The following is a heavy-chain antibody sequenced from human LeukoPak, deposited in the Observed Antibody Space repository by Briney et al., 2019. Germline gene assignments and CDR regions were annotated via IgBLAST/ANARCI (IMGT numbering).Heavy chain of an antibody. V-gene: IGHV3-23*01. Sequence: GGSLRLSCAASGFTFSSYAMSWVRQAPGKGLEWVSAISGSGGSTYYADSVKGRFTISRDNSKNTLYLQMNSLRAEDTAVYYCAKDPYDILTGYYNPDFDYWGQGTLVTVSS. CDR2: ISGSGGST. J-gene: IGHJ4*02. CDR1: GFTFSSYA. CDR3: AKDPYDILTGYYNPDFDY. D-gene: IGHD3-9*01.